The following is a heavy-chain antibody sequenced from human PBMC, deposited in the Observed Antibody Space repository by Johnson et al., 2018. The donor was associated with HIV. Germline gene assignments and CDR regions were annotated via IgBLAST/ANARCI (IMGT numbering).Heavy chain of an antibody. CDR2: LYSKTDGGPT. CDR1: GFTFHDYG. V-gene: IGHV3-15*01. CDR3: TRTGGFDYGDYGAFDI. Sequence: VQLVESGGGVVRPGGSLRLSCAASGFTFHDYGMSWVRQAPGKGLEWVGRLYSKTDGGPTDSAAPVKDSSTISREDSKNTAYVQMNSLKTEDTAVYYCTRTGGFDYGDYGAFDIWGQGTMVTVSS. J-gene: IGHJ3*02. D-gene: IGHD4-17*01.